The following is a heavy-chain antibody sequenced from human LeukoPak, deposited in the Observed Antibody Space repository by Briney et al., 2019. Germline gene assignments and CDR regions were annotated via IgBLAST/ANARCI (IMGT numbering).Heavy chain of an antibody. D-gene: IGHD3-3*01. CDR1: GRSISNYY. J-gene: IGHJ4*02. V-gene: IGHV4-59*01. CDR3: ARGRITIFGVVIWDY. Sequence: SETLSLTCTVSGRSISNYYWSWIRQPPGKGLEWIGYIYYSGSTNYHPSLKSRVTISGDTSKNQFSLKLSSVTAADTAVYYCARGRITIFGVVIWDYWGQGTLVTVSS. CDR2: IYYSGST.